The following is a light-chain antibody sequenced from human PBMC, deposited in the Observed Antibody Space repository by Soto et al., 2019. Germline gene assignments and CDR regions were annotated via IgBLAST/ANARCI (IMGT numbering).Light chain of an antibody. J-gene: IGLJ3*02. CDR3: CSYASAYNFRV. CDR2: DVS. CDR1: NSDVGGYNY. Sequence: SVLTQPRSVSGSPGQSVTISCTGTNSDVGGYNYVSWYQQHPGKAPKVMIYDVSRRPSGVPDRFSGSKSGNTASLTISGLQAEDEADYYCCSYASAYNFRVFGGGTKLTVL. V-gene: IGLV2-11*01.